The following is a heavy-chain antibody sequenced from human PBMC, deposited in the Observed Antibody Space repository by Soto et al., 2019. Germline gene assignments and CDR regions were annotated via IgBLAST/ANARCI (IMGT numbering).Heavy chain of an antibody. D-gene: IGHD5-12*01. J-gene: IGHJ4*02. V-gene: IGHV4-31*03. CDR2: IYYSGST. CDR3: ARAPPGYSGYGVDY. CDR1: GGSISSGGYY. Sequence: QVQLQESGPGLVKPSQTLSLTCTVSGGSISSGGYYWSWIRQHPGKGLEWIGYIYYSGSTYYNPSLKSRVTISVDTSKNQFSLKLSSVTDADTAVYYCARAPPGYSGYGVDYWGQGTLVTVSS.